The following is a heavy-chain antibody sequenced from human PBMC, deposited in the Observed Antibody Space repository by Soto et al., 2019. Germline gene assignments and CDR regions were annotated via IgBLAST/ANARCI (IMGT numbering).Heavy chain of an antibody. V-gene: IGHV4-59*01. CDR2: GYYSGST. CDR3: ARSRTTVVTLVDY. Sequence: SETLSLTCTVSGGSISSYYWSWIRQPPGKGLEWLGYGYYSGSTNYKPSLKSRLTISVDTSKSQFSLQLSSVTAADTAVYYCARSRTTVVTLVDYWGQGTLVTVS. D-gene: IGHD4-17*01. CDR1: GGSISSYY. J-gene: IGHJ4*02.